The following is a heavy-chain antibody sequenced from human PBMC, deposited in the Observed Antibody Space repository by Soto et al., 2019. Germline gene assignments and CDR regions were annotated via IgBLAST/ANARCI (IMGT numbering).Heavy chain of an antibody. CDR3: AKDQAVTTLSPYYFDY. V-gene: IGHV3-23*01. J-gene: IGHJ4*02. CDR1: GXTLSSYS. Sequence: GSLRLACAASGXTLSSYSMSWVRQAPGKGLEWVSAISGSGGSTYYADSVNGLFNISRYNSKNTLYPQMNSLRAEETAVYYCAKDQAVTTLSPYYFDYWGQGTLVTVSS. D-gene: IGHD4-17*01. CDR2: ISGSGGST.